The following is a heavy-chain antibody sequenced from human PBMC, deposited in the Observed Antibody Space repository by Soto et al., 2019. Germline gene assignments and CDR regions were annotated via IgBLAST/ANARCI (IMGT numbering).Heavy chain of an antibody. CDR1: GYSVSSSDYY. CDR3: ARGDVCSGGSCPAAFDI. D-gene: IGHD2-15*01. J-gene: IGHJ3*02. Sequence: PSETLSLTCSVSGYSVSSSDYYWAWIRQPPGKGLEWIGSMLYSGLTYYNPSLKSRVTLSVDTSKNQFSVRLNSVTASDTAVYYCARGDVCSGGSCPAAFDIWGQGTMVTVSS. CDR2: MLYSGLT. V-gene: IGHV4-39*01.